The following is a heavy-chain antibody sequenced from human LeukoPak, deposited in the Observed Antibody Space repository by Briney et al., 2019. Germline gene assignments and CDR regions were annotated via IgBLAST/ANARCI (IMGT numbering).Heavy chain of an antibody. J-gene: IGHJ4*03. D-gene: IGHD4-17*01. Sequence: PSETLSLTCTVSGGSISSGGYYWSWIRQPPGKGLEWIGEINHSGSTNYNPSLKSRVTISVDTSKNQFSLKLSSVTAADTAVYYCARDPRWAVTTLVWGQGTLVTVSS. V-gene: IGHV4-39*07. CDR2: INHSGST. CDR3: ARDPRWAVTTLV. CDR1: GGSISSGGYY.